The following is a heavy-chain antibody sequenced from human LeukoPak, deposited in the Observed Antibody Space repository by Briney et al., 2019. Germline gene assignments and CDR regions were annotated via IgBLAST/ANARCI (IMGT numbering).Heavy chain of an antibody. CDR1: GYTFTGYY. J-gene: IGHJ4*02. CDR2: INLNSGGT. D-gene: IGHD1-14*01. V-gene: IGHV1-2*02. Sequence: ASVKVSCEASGYTFTGYYLHWVRQAPGQGLEWMGWINLNSGGTNSAQKFQGRVAMTRDTSISTAYMDLSRLRSDDTAVYYCAREGRNRSFDYWGQGTLVTVSS. CDR3: AREGRNRSFDY.